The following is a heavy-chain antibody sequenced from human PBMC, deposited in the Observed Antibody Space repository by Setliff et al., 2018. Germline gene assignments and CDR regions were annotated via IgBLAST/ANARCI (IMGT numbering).Heavy chain of an antibody. CDR3: ARGGGGKPFDY. D-gene: IGHD2-15*01. Sequence: SETLSLTCTVSGGSISSGSYYWNWIRQPAGKGLEWIGRIYTSGNTNYNPSLKSRVAISVDTSKNQFSLKLSSVTAADTAVYYCARGGGGKPFDYWGQGTLVTVSS. V-gene: IGHV4-61*02. CDR2: IYTSGNT. J-gene: IGHJ4*02. CDR1: GGSISSGSYY.